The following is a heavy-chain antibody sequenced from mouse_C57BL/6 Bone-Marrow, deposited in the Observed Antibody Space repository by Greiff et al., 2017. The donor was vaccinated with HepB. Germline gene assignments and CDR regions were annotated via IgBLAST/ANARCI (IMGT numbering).Heavy chain of an antibody. CDR1: GYTFTSYW. V-gene: IGHV1-59*01. J-gene: IGHJ1*03. CDR2: IDPSDSYT. Sequence: QVQLKQPGAELVRPGTSVKLSCKASGYTFTSYWMHWVKQRPGQGLEWIGVIDPSDSYTNYNQKFKGKATLTVDTSSSTAYMQLSSLTSEDSAVYYCAREVYYGSSYGYLDVWGTGTTVTVSS. D-gene: IGHD1-1*01. CDR3: AREVYYGSSYGYLDV.